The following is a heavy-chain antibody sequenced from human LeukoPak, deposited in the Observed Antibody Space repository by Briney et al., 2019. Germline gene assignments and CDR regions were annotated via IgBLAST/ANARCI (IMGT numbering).Heavy chain of an antibody. CDR1: GYTFTSYY. D-gene: IGHD6-19*01. CDR3: ARERQWLDQIDY. V-gene: IGHV1-46*01. Sequence: GSVKVSCKASGYTFTSYYMHWVRQAPGQGLEWMGIINPSGGSTSYAQKFQGRVTMTRDTSTSTVYMELSSLRSGDTAVYYCARERQWLDQIDYWGKGTWSPSPQ. CDR2: INPSGGST. J-gene: IGHJ4*02.